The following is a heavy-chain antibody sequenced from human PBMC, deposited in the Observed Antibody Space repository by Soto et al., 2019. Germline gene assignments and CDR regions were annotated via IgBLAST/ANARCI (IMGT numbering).Heavy chain of an antibody. V-gene: IGHV4-34*01. Sequence: SETLSLTCAVYGGSFSGYYWSWIRQPPGKGLEWIGEINHSGSTNYNPSLKSRVTISVDTSKNQFSLKLSSVTAADTAVYYCARGLPYCSSTSCYDSWFDPWCQGTLVTVSS. D-gene: IGHD2-2*01. J-gene: IGHJ5*02. CDR1: GGSFSGYY. CDR2: INHSGST. CDR3: ARGLPYCSSTSCYDSWFDP.